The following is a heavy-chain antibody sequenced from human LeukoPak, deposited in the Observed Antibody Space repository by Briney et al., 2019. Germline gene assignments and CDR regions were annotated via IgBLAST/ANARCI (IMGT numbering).Heavy chain of an antibody. CDR1: GFSFNTYA. CDR2: ISYNGGRK. D-gene: IGHD3-9*01. V-gene: IGHV3-30*18. CDR3: AKPRLRYFDWLSSLDY. Sequence: GGSLRLSCVASGFSFNTYAIHWVRQAPGKGLEWVGLISYNGGRKEYAESVKGRFTISRDNSKNTLYLQMNSLRAEDTAVYYCAKPRLRYFDWLSSLDYWGQGTLVTVSS. J-gene: IGHJ4*02.